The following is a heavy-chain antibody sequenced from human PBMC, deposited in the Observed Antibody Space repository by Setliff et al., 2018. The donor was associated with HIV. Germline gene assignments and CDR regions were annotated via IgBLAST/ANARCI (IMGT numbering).Heavy chain of an antibody. CDR1: GDSIANNDYY. CDR2: IYYTGNN. Sequence: KPSETLSLTCTVSGDSIANNDYYWSWIRQPPGKGLEWIGYIYYTGNNHYNPSLQSQLTISIDTSKQQFSLKLRSVTAADTAVYYCARVGLSSGFELDIWGQGTRVTVS. J-gene: IGHJ3*02. V-gene: IGHV4-30-4*08. D-gene: IGHD3-22*01. CDR3: ARVGLSSGFELDI.